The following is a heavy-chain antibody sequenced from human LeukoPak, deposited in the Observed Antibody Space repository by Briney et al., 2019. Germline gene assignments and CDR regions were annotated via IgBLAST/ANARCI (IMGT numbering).Heavy chain of an antibody. CDR3: ARVRYSSSPYYFAY. CDR1: GFTFSNYW. J-gene: IGHJ4*02. CDR2: IKQDGSEI. D-gene: IGHD6-13*01. V-gene: IGHV3-7*05. Sequence: GGSLRLSCAASGFTFSNYWMSWVRQAPEKGLEYVANIKQDGSEIYYVDSVKGRFTISRENAKNSVYLRMNSLRAEDTAVYYCARVRYSSSPYYFAYWGQGTLVTVSS.